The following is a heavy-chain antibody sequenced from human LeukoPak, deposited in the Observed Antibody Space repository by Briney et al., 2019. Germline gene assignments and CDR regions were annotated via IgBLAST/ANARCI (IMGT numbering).Heavy chain of an antibody. J-gene: IGHJ4*02. D-gene: IGHD3-10*01. Sequence: GASVKVSCKASGYTFTSYGISWVRQAPGQGLEWMGWISVYNGNTNYAQKLQGRVTMTTDTSTSTAYMELRSLRSDDTAVYYCARAGYYASGSYYTPGEFDYWGQGTLVTVSS. CDR1: GYTFTSYG. V-gene: IGHV1-18*04. CDR2: ISVYNGNT. CDR3: ARAGYYASGSYYTPGEFDY.